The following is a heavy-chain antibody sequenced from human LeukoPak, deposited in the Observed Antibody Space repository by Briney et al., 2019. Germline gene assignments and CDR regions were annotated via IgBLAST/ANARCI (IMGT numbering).Heavy chain of an antibody. CDR2: ISHGGNA. CDR3: ASPSSGYKMIYY. CDR1: GGSFNTYY. D-gene: IGHD6-19*01. Sequence: SETLSLTCAVYGGSFNTYYWSWIRQPPGKGLEWIGEISHGGNANYNPSLKTRVTISVDTSKNQFSLKPSSVTAAGTAVYYCASPSSGYKMIYYWGQGTLVTVSS. V-gene: IGHV4-34*01. J-gene: IGHJ4*02.